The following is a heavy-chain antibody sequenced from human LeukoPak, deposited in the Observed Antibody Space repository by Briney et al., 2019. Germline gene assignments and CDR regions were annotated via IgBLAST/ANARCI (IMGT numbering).Heavy chain of an antibody. CDR2: IRSKANNYAT. Sequence: SGGSLRPSCAASGFTFSGSAAHWVRQASGKGLEWVGRIRSKANNYATAFAASVKGRFTISRDDSKNTAYLQMNSLKTEDTAVYYCTMLGYCRGGSCYLQRNWGQGTLVTVSS. J-gene: IGHJ4*02. V-gene: IGHV3-73*01. CDR1: GFTFSGSA. CDR3: TMLGYCRGGSCYLQRN. D-gene: IGHD2-15*01.